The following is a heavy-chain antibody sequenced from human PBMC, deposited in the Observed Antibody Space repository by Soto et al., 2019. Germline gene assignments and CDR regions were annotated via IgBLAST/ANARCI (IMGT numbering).Heavy chain of an antibody. D-gene: IGHD3-3*01. CDR1: GYTFTSYA. J-gene: IGHJ5*02. CDR3: ARDRYYDFWSGYYTGIWFDP. V-gene: IGHV1-3*01. CDR2: INAGNGNT. Sequence: ASVKVSCKASGYTFTSYAMHWVRQAPGQRLEWMGWINAGNGNTKYSQKFQGRVTITRDTSASTAYMELSSLRSEDMAVYYCARDRYYDFWSGYYTGIWFDPWGQGTLVTVSS.